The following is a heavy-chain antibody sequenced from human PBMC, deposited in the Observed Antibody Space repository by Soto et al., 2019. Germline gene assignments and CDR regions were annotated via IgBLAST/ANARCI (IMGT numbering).Heavy chain of an antibody. CDR3: TKYTYTSRYAYYGMDV. V-gene: IGHV3-49*03. J-gene: IGHJ6*02. D-gene: IGHD6-13*01. Sequence: GGSLRLSCTTSGFTFGDYAMSWSRQAPGKGLEWVGVIRSKAYGGTTDYAASVKGRFTISRDDSKSIAYLQMNSLKSEDTGVYYCTKYTYTSRYAYYGMDVWSHGTTVTVSS. CDR1: GFTFGDYA. CDR2: IRSKAYGGTT.